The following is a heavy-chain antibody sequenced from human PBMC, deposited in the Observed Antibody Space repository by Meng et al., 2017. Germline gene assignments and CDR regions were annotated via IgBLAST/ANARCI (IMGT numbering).Heavy chain of an antibody. CDR2: IIPIFGTA. CDR1: GGTFSSYV. CDR3: ARDDYSNYLPFDY. Sequence: QGQMVRCGAEVKKPGSSGKVSCKASGGTFSSYVSSWVRQAPGQGLEWMGGIIPIFGTANYAQKFQGRVTITADESTSTAYMELSSLRSEDTAVYYCARDDYSNYLPFDYWGQGTLVTVSS. V-gene: IGHV1-69*01. J-gene: IGHJ4*02. D-gene: IGHD4-11*01.